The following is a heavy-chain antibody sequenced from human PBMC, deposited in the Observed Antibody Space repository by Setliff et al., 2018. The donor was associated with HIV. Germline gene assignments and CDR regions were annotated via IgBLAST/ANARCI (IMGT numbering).Heavy chain of an antibody. J-gene: IGHJ6*03. CDR2: IYHSGST. V-gene: IGHV4-39*01. CDR3: ARSGDYYYMDV. D-gene: IGHD3-10*01. Sequence: SETLSLTCTVSGASISSGGHYWSWIRQPPGKGLEWIGTIYHSGSTYYNPSLKSRVTISVDTSKNQFSLKLSSVTAADTAVYYCARSGDYYYMDVWGKGTTVTVSS. CDR1: GASISSGGHY.